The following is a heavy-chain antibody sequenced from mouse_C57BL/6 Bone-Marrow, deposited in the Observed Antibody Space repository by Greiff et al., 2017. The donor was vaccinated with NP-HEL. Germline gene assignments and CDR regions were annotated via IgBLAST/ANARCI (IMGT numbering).Heavy chain of an antibody. D-gene: IGHD2-4*01. CDR3: ARHWIYYDYDDGAWFAY. Sequence: EVKLVESGGDLVKPGGSLKLSCAASGFTFSSYGMSWVRQTPDKRLEWVATISSGGSYTYYPDSVKGRFTISRDNAKNTLYLQMSSMKSEDTAMYYCARHWIYYDYDDGAWFAYWGQGTLVTVSA. V-gene: IGHV5-6*01. J-gene: IGHJ3*01. CDR2: ISSGGSYT. CDR1: GFTFSSYG.